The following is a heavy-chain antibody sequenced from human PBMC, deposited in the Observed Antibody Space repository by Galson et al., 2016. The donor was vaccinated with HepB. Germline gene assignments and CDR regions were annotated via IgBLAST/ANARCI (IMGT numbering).Heavy chain of an antibody. CDR2: IKQDGNEK. CDR3: ARKGGIYSPWGY. J-gene: IGHJ4*02. Sequence: SLRLSCAASGFTFSNYWMSWVRQAPGKGLEWVANIKQDGNEKYYVDSVKGRFTIPRDNAKNSMYLQMNSLRAEDTAVYYCARKGGIYSPWGYWGQGTLVTVSS. D-gene: IGHD3-10*01. V-gene: IGHV3-7*03. CDR1: GFTFSNYW.